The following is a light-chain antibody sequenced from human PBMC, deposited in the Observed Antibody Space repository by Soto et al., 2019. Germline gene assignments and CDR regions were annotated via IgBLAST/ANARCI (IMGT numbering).Light chain of an antibody. J-gene: IGKJ1*01. Sequence: EVVMTQSPATLSVSPGEGATLSCRATRAIGTNLGWYQQKPGQAPRLLIYDASIRDTGIPARFSGSGSGTEFTLTITSLQSEDFAVYYCQHYDRWPPTFGQGTKVDI. V-gene: IGKV3-15*01. CDR2: DAS. CDR3: QHYDRWPPT. CDR1: RAIGTN.